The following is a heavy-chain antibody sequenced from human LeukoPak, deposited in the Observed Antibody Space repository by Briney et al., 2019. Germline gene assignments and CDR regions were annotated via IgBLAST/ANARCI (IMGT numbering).Heavy chain of an antibody. CDR1: GFPFYRYV. Sequence: GSLRPSCAASGFPFYRYVMTWVRQAPGKGLEWVSIIGGSGESTYYADSVKGRFTTSRDNSKNTLYLQMNSLRAEDTAVYYCASTGWLQSPFDYWGQGTLVTVSS. D-gene: IGHD5-24*01. CDR3: ASTGWLQSPFDY. J-gene: IGHJ4*02. V-gene: IGHV3-23*01. CDR2: IGGSGEST.